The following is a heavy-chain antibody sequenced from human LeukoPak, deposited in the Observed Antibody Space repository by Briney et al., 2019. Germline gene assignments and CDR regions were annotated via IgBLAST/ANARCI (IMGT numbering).Heavy chain of an antibody. CDR1: GFTVSSNY. D-gene: IGHD6-6*01. CDR2: IYSGGGT. J-gene: IGHJ4*02. V-gene: IGHV3-53*01. CDR3: AKGSEYSYFDY. Sequence: GGSLRLSCAASGFTVSSNYMSWFRQAPGKGLEWVSVIYSGGGTYYADSVKGRFTISRDNSKNTLYLQMNSLRAEDTAVYYCAKGSEYSYFDYWGQGTLVTVSS.